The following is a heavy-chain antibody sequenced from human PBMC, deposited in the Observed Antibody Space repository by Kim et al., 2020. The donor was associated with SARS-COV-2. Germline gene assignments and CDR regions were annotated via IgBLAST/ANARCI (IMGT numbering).Heavy chain of an antibody. CDR2: ISGSGGST. CDR3: ATYRGPNVCLLNDYFDY. J-gene: IGHJ4*01. D-gene: IGHD2-21*01. V-gene: IGHV3-23*01. CDR1: GFTFSSYA. Sequence: GGSLRLSCAASGFTFSSYAMSWVRQAPGKGLEWVSAISGSGGSTYYADSVKGLFTISRVNSKNTLYLQMTSLRADDTALYYCATYRGPNVCLLNDYFDY.